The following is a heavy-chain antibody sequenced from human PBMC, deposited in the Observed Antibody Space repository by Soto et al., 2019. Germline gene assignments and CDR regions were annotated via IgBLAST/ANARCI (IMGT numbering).Heavy chain of an antibody. J-gene: IGHJ6*02. D-gene: IGHD3-3*01. CDR1: GYTFTSYG. Sequence: AAVKVSCKASGYTFTSYGISWVRQAPGQGLEGVELISAYTGNTNYAQKLQGRVTMTTDTSTRTAYMELRSLSSDDTAVYYCARDRNYDFWSGYYPGGDYYYGMDVWGQGTTVTISS. CDR2: ISAYTGNT. CDR3: ARDRNYDFWSGYYPGGDYYYGMDV. V-gene: IGHV1-18*01.